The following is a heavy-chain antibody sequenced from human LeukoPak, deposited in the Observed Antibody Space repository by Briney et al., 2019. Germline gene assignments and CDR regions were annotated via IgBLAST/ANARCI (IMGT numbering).Heavy chain of an antibody. Sequence: GESLKISCKSSRYSFTTYWIAWVRQVPGKGLESMGIIYPGDSDTRYSPSFQGQVTISADKSISTAYLQWSSLRASDTAIYYCARHGKVGATQSWLDYWGQGTLVTVSS. J-gene: IGHJ4*02. CDR3: ARHGKVGATQSWLDY. V-gene: IGHV5-51*01. D-gene: IGHD1-26*01. CDR2: IYPGDSDT. CDR1: RYSFTTYW.